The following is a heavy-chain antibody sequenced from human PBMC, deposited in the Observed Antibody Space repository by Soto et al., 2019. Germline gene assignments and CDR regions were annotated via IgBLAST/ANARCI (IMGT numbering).Heavy chain of an antibody. V-gene: IGHV3-11*04. CDR1: GFTFSDYY. Sequence: GGSLRLSCAASGFTFSDYYMSWIRQAPGKGLEWVSYISNSSSTIYYAESVKGRFTISRDNAKNSLYLQMNSLRAEDTAVYYCARDGLGDSGYDYVDYFDYWGQGTLVTVSS. J-gene: IGHJ4*02. CDR3: ARDGLGDSGYDYVDYFDY. CDR2: ISNSSSTI. D-gene: IGHD5-12*01.